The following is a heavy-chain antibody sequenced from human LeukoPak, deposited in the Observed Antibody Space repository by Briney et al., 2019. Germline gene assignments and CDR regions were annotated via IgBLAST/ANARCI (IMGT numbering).Heavy chain of an antibody. CDR3: AKDRIWSGYSKYYFDC. CDR1: GFTFSSYA. V-gene: IGHV3-23*01. J-gene: IGHJ4*02. CDR2: ISGSGGST. D-gene: IGHD3-3*01. Sequence: GGSLRLSCAGSGFTFSSYAMNWVRQAPGKGLEWVSGISGSGGSTYYADSVKGRFTISRDNSKNTLYLQMNSLRAEDAAIYYCAKDRIWSGYSKYYFDCWGQGTLVAVSS.